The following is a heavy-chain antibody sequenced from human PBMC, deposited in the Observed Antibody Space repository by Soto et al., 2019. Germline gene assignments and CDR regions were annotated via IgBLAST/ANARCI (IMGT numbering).Heavy chain of an antibody. V-gene: IGHV5-51*01. CDR1: GYSFTSYW. CDR2: IYPGDSDT. J-gene: IGHJ3*02. Sequence: GESLTISCKGSGYSFTSYWIGWVRQMPGKGLEWMGIIYPGDSDTRYSPSFQGQVTISADKSISTAYLQWSSLKASDTAIYYCARHREGAAAGTRIAFDIWGQGTMVTVSS. D-gene: IGHD6-13*01. CDR3: ARHREGAAAGTRIAFDI.